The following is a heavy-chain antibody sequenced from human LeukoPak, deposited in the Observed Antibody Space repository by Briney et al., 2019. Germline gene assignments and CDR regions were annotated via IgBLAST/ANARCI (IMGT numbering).Heavy chain of an antibody. CDR1: GGTFSSYG. J-gene: IGHJ6*02. CDR3: ARRSVAAAGPLYYYYGMDV. V-gene: IGHV1-69*13. CDR2: IIPILDTA. Sequence: SVKVSCKASGGTFSSYGLSWVRQAPGQGLEWMGAIIPILDTAHYAQKFQGRVTITADESTSTADMELSSLRSDDTAVYYCARRSVAAAGPLYYYYGMDVWGQGTTVTVSS. D-gene: IGHD6-13*01.